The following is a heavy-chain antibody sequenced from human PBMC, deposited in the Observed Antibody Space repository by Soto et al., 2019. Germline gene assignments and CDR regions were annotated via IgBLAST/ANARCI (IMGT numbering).Heavy chain of an antibody. D-gene: IGHD2-15*01. J-gene: IGHJ6*03. V-gene: IGHV3-23*01. Sequence: GGSLRLSCAASGFTFSSYAMSWVRQAPGKGLEWVSAISGSGGSTYYADSVKGRFTISRDNSKNRLYLQMNSLRAEETAVYYCAKSGGYCSGGSCPALNYYYYMDVWGKGTTVTVSS. CDR1: GFTFSSYA. CDR3: AKSGGYCSGGSCPALNYYYYMDV. CDR2: ISGSGGST.